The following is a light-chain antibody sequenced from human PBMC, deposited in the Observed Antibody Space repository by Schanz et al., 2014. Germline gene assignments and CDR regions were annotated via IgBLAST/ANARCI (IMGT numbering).Light chain of an antibody. V-gene: IGLV1-40*01. J-gene: IGLJ1*01. CDR3: AAWDDSLSGQV. CDR2: GNN. CDR1: SSNIGAGYD. Sequence: QSVLTQPPSVSGAPGQRVTISCAGSSSNIGAGYDVHWYHHLPGSAPKLLISGNNNRPSGVPDRFSGSKSGTSASLAISGLQSEDEADYYCAAWDDSLSGQVFGTGTKLTVL.